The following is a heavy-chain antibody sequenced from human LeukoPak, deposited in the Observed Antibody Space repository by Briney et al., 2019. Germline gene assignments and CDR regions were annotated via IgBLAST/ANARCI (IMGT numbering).Heavy chain of an antibody. V-gene: IGHV3-64*01. Sequence: PGGSLRLSCAASGFTISRSSMHWVRQAPGKGLEFVSAISRSGGNTYYANSVKGRFTISRDTSKNTLYLQVGSLRVEDMAVYYCASGDYDFWHGAFDIWGQGTMVTVSS. CDR2: ISRSGGNT. CDR1: GFTISRSS. CDR3: ASGDYDFWHGAFDI. J-gene: IGHJ3*02. D-gene: IGHD3-3*01.